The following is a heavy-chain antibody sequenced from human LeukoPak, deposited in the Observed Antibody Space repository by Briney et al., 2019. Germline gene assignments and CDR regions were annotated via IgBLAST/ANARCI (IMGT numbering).Heavy chain of an antibody. CDR1: GGSISSGGYY. CDR3: ARLASGYCSSTSCSY. Sequence: SQTLSLTRTVSGGSISSGGYYWSWIRQHPGKGLEWIGYIYYSGSTYYNPSLKSRVTISVDTSKNQFSLKLSSVTAADTAVYYCARLASGYCSSTSCSYWGQGTLVTVSS. V-gene: IGHV4-31*03. J-gene: IGHJ4*02. CDR2: IYYSGST. D-gene: IGHD2-2*03.